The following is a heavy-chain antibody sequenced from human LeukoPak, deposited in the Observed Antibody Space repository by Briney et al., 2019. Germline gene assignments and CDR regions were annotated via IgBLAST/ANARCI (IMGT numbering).Heavy chain of an antibody. Sequence: GESLKISCKGSGYSFTNYWIGWVRQMPGKGLEWMGNIYLGDSDTRYSPSFQGQVTISADRSISTAYLQWSSLKASDTAMYYCASSGWYKGAFDIWGQGTMVTVSS. CDR1: GYSFTNYW. CDR2: IYLGDSDT. CDR3: ASSGWYKGAFDI. J-gene: IGHJ3*02. V-gene: IGHV5-51*01. D-gene: IGHD6-19*01.